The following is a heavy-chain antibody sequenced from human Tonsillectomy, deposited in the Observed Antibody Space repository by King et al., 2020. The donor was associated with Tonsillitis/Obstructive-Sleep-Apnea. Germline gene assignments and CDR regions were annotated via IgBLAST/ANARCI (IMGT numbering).Heavy chain of an antibody. D-gene: IGHD2-2*02. CDR2: INTNTGNP. CDR3: ARDHSDIVEVSVAIGDP. Sequence: VQLVQSGSELKKPGASVKVSCKASGYTFSNYAMNWVRQAPGQGLEWVGWINTNTGNPTYAQGFKGRFDFSLDTSVSTAYLQISSLKAEDTAVYYCARDHSDIVEVSVAIGDPWGQGTLVTVSS. CDR1: GYTFSNYA. J-gene: IGHJ5*02. V-gene: IGHV7-4-1*02.